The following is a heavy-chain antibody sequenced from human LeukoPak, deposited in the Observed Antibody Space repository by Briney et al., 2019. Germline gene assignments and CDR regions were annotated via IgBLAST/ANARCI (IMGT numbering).Heavy chain of an antibody. V-gene: IGHV3-43D*04. CDR3: AKGNLESDYYYYYMDV. CDR1: GFTFDDYA. Sequence: PGGSLRLSCAASGFTFDDYAMHWVRQAPGKGLEWVSLISWDGGSTYYADSVKGRLTISRDDSKNSLYLQMNSLRAEDTALYYCAKGNLESDYYYYYMDVWGKGTTVTVSS. D-gene: IGHD3-3*01. J-gene: IGHJ6*03. CDR2: ISWDGGST.